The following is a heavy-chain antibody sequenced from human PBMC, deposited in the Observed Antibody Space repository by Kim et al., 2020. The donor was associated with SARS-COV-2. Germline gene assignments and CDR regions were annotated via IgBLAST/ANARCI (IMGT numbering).Heavy chain of an antibody. D-gene: IGHD5-12*01. CDR3: ARATTTYFHYGMDV. CDR1: GFTFSDYY. V-gene: IGHV3-11*05. J-gene: IGHJ6*02. Sequence: GGSLRLSCAASGFTFSDYYMSWIRQAPGKGLEWVSYIGSSSVYTNYADSVKGRCTISRDNTKNSLYLQMNSLRAEDTAIYYCARATTTYFHYGMDVCGQGTTVTVSS. CDR2: IGSSSVYT.